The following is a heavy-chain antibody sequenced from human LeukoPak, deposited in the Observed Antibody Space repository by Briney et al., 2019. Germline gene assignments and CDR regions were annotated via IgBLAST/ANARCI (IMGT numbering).Heavy chain of an antibody. CDR3: AREATDSGSYRLDDAFDI. V-gene: IGHV4-59*12. CDR2: IYYSGST. J-gene: IGHJ3*02. D-gene: IGHD1-26*01. CDR1: GGSISSYY. Sequence: PSETLSLTCTVSGGSISSYYWSWIRQPPGKGLEWIGYIYYSGSTNYNPSLKSRVTISVDTSKNQFSLKLSSVTAADTAVYYCAREATDSGSYRLDDAFDIWGQGTMVTVSS.